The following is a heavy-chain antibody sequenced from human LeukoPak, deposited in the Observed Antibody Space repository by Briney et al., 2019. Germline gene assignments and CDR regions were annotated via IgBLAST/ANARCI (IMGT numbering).Heavy chain of an antibody. J-gene: IGHJ4*02. CDR3: ARPGGSDILTGYYKGGFDY. CDR2: IYHSGST. Sequence: PSETLSLTCTVSGYSISSGYYWGWIRQPPGKGLEWIGSIYHSGSTYYNPSLKSRVTISVDTSKNQFSLKLSSVTAADTAVYYCARPGGSDILTGYYKGGFDYWGQGTLVTVSS. V-gene: IGHV4-38-2*02. CDR1: GYSISSGYY. D-gene: IGHD3-9*01.